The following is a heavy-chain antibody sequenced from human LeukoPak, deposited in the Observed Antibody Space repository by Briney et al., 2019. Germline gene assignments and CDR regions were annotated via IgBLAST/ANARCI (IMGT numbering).Heavy chain of an antibody. V-gene: IGHV3-15*01. Sequence: GGSLRLSCAASGFTFSNAWMSWVRQAPGKGLEWVGRIKSKTDGGTTDYAAPVKGRFTISRDDSKNTMYLQMNSVKTEDTAVYYCTTLTSIQLWVPDYWGQGTLVTVSS. CDR3: TTLTSIQLWVPDY. CDR1: GFTFSNAW. D-gene: IGHD5-18*01. CDR2: IKSKTDGGTT. J-gene: IGHJ4*02.